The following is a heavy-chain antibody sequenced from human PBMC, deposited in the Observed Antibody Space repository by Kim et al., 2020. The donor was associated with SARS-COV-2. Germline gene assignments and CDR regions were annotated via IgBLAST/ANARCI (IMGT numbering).Heavy chain of an antibody. CDR2: IYYSGST. CDR3: ASARGGDYDSSGYWAFDI. CDR1: CGSISSSSYY. D-gene: IGHD3-22*01. V-gene: IGHV4-39*01. Sequence: SETLSLTCTVSCGSISSSSYYWGWIRQPPGKGLEWIGSIYYSGSTYYNPSLKSRVTISVDTSKNQFSLKLSSVTAADTAVYYCASARGGDYDSSGYWAFDIWGQGTMVTVSS. J-gene: IGHJ3*02.